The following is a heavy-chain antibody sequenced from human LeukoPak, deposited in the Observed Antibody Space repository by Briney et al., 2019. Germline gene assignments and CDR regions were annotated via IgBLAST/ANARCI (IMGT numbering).Heavy chain of an antibody. CDR3: ATLLWYSSGPPLFDY. CDR1: GGSISSSNYY. V-gene: IGHV4-39*01. D-gene: IGHD6-19*01. CDR2: IYYSGST. Sequence: PSETLSLTCAVSGGSISSSNYYWGWIRQPPGKGLEWIGSIYYSGSTYYNPSLKSRVTISVDTSKNQFSLKLSSVTAADTAVYYCATLLWYSSGPPLFDYWGQGTLVTVSS. J-gene: IGHJ4*02.